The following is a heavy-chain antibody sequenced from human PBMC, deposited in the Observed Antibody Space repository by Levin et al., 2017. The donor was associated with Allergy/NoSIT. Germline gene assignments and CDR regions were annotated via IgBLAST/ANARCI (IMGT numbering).Heavy chain of an antibody. CDR2: IYYSGST. CDR1: GGSISGGGYH. V-gene: IGHV4-31*03. D-gene: IGHD2-2*03. Sequence: SETLSLTCTVSGGSISGGGYHWTWIRQHPEKGLEWIGYIYYSGSTFYNPSLKSRLMISVDTSKNQFSLNVSSVTAADTAGYYCARGDGSTFDFWGQGALVTVAS. CDR3: ARGDGSTFDF. J-gene: IGHJ4*02.